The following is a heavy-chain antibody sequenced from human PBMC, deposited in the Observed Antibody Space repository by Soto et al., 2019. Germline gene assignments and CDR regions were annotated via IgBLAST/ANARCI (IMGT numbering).Heavy chain of an antibody. Sequence: EVQLVESGGGLVQPGGSLRLSCAASGFTFSNYWMYWVRQVPGEGLVWVSRINKDGGTTSYADSVKGRFTISRDNAKNTLYLQMNSLRAEDTAVYYCRRPNWNDERGALDICGQGTMVTVSS. D-gene: IGHD1-1*01. V-gene: IGHV3-74*01. CDR1: GFTFSNYW. CDR2: INKDGGTT. CDR3: RRPNWNDERGALDI. J-gene: IGHJ3*02.